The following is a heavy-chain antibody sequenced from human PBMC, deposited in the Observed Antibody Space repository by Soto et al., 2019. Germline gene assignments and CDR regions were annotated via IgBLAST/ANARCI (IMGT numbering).Heavy chain of an antibody. CDR1: GLSLTTSGVD. Sequence: QITLKESGLTLVKPTQTLTLTCTFSGLSLTTSGVDVGWIRQPPGKALEWLALIFWDNDKRYSPSLKSRLTITKDASKTQVVLTMTNMDPVDTATYYCARLYYYDSSGYLRPFDYWGQGTLVTVSS. CDR2: IFWDNDK. D-gene: IGHD3-22*01. J-gene: IGHJ4*02. V-gene: IGHV2-5*02. CDR3: ARLYYYDSSGYLRPFDY.